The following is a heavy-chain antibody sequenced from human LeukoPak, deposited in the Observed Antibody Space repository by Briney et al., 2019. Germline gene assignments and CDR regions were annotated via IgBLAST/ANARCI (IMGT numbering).Heavy chain of an antibody. J-gene: IGHJ4*02. CDR1: GFTFRSYA. CDR3: ARYFDWSLFSDY. D-gene: IGHD3-9*01. V-gene: IGHV3-23*01. Sequence: PGGSLRLSCAAFGFTFRSYAMNWVRQAPGKGLEWVASISGNDGTTYYADSVKGRFTISRDNSKNTLSLQMNSLRAEDTAVYYCARYFDWSLFSDYWGQGTLVTVSS. CDR2: ISGNDGTT.